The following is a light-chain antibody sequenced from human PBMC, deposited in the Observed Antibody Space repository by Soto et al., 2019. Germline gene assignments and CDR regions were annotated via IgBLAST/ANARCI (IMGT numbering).Light chain of an antibody. CDR2: EVS. CDR3: SSYTNINTRACV. CDR1: SGDVGGFYY. J-gene: IGLJ1*01. Sequence: QSVLTQPASVSGSPGQSITISCIGTSGDVGGFYYVSWYQQVPGKAPKLMISEVSNRPSGVSNRFSGSKSGNTASLTISGLQAEDEADYYCSSYTNINTRACVFGTGTKVTVL. V-gene: IGLV2-14*01.